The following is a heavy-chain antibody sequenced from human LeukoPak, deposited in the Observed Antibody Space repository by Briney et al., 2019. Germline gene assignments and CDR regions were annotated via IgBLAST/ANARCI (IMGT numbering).Heavy chain of an antibody. Sequence: PSESLSLTCTVSGGSISDYYWSWIRQPPGKGLEWIGYIYYSGSTNYNPSLKSRVTISVDTSKNHFSLKLNSVTAADTAVYYCARVDVVADWFDPWGQGTLVTVSS. V-gene: IGHV4-59*01. CDR2: IYYSGST. CDR3: ARVDVVADWFDP. CDR1: GGSISDYY. J-gene: IGHJ5*02. D-gene: IGHD5-12*01.